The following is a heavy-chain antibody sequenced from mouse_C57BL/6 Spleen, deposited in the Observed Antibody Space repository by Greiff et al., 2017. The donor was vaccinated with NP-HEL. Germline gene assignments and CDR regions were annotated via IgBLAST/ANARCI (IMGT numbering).Heavy chain of an antibody. Sequence: VQLQQSGPELVKPGASVKISCKASGYTFTDYYMNWVKQSHGKSLEWIGDINPNNGGTSYNQKFKGKATLTVDKSSSTAYMELRSLTSEDSAVYYCARPYYGSSQAWFAYWGQGTLVTVSA. CDR1: GYTFTDYY. J-gene: IGHJ3*01. CDR3: ARPYYGSSQAWFAY. CDR2: INPNNGGT. V-gene: IGHV1-26*01. D-gene: IGHD1-1*01.